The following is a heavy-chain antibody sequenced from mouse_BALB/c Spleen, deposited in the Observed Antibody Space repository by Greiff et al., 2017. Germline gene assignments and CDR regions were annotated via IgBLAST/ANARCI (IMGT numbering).Heavy chain of an antibody. Sequence: VKLQESGPGLVAPSQSLSITCTVSGFSLTSYGVHWVRQPPGKGLEWLGVIWAGGSTNYNSALMSRLSISTDNSTSQIFLIMNSLQTDDTAMYYCARGGYYGSNAMDYWGQGTSVTVSA. D-gene: IGHD1-1*01. CDR1: GFSLTSYG. CDR2: IWAGGST. CDR3: ARGGYYGSNAMDY. V-gene: IGHV2-9*02. J-gene: IGHJ4*01.